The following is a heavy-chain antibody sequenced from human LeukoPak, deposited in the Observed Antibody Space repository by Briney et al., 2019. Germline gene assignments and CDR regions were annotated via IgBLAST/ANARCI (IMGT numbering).Heavy chain of an antibody. Sequence: GGSLRLSCAASGFTFDDYGMSWVRQAPGKGLEWVSGINWNGGSTGYADSVKGRSTISRDNAKNSLYLQMNSLRAEDTALYYCARRNWGSNYFDYWGQGTLVTVSS. D-gene: IGHD7-27*01. J-gene: IGHJ4*02. CDR2: INWNGGST. CDR1: GFTFDDYG. CDR3: ARRNWGSNYFDY. V-gene: IGHV3-20*04.